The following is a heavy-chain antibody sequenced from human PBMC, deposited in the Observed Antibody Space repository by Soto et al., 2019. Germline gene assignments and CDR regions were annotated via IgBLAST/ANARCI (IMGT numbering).Heavy chain of an antibody. Sequence: ASVKVSCKASGYTFTGYYMHWVRQAPGQGLEWMGWINPNSGGTNYAQKFQGWVTMTRDTSISTAYMELSRLRSDDTAVYYCARDGGREMATINYYYMDVWGKGTTVTVSS. CDR2: INPNSGGT. D-gene: IGHD5-12*01. CDR1: GYTFTGYY. V-gene: IGHV1-2*04. J-gene: IGHJ6*03. CDR3: ARDGGREMATINYYYMDV.